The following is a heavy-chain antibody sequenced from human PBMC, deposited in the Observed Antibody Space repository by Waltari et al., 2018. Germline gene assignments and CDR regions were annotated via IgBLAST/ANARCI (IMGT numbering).Heavy chain of an antibody. V-gene: IGHV3-30*02. CDR1: GFTFSNFG. Sequence: QVNLVESGGGVVQPGGYLSLSCETSGFTFSNFGMHWVRQAPGKGLEWVALIWFDGSDKFYADSVRGRFTISRDNSARTLYLDMDSLRLDDTAMYYCAKDAFGNTYLDFWGQGTLVTVSS. CDR2: IWFDGSDK. J-gene: IGHJ4*02. CDR3: AKDAFGNTYLDF. D-gene: IGHD2-2*02.